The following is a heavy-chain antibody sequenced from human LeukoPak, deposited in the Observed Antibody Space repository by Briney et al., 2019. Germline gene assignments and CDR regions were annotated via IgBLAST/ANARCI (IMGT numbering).Heavy chain of an antibody. Sequence: PGGSLRLSCAASGFTVSSNYMSWVRQAPGKGLEWVSVIYSGGSTYYADSVKGRFTISRDNSKNTLYLQMNSLRAEDTAVYYCAQVFYGAGSYDYGGQETLVRLL. J-gene: IGHJ4*02. D-gene: IGHD3-10*01. CDR3: AQVFYGAGSYDY. CDR1: GFTVSSNY. V-gene: IGHV3-66*01. CDR2: IYSGGST.